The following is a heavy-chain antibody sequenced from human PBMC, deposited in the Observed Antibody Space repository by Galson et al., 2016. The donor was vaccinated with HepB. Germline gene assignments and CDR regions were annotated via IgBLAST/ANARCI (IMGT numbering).Heavy chain of an antibody. V-gene: IGHV4-4*02. Sequence: SETLSLTCTVSGASISSTNWWTWVRQSPEKGLEWIGEVYREGSTNYNQSLKGRVSLSVDKSRNQFFLVLTSLTAADTAVYFCARLSSSSYYLDFWGQGILVTVSS. J-gene: IGHJ4*02. CDR1: GASISSTNW. CDR2: VYREGST. CDR3: ARLSSSSYYLDF. D-gene: IGHD6-6*01.